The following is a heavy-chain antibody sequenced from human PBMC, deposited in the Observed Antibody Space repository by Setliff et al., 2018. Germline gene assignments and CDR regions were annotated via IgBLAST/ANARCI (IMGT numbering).Heavy chain of an antibody. CDR2: ISNSVGA. CDR3: ARRWSGIDY. CDR1: GDSISSYY. Sequence: SETLSLTCTVSGDSISSYYWSWIRQPPGKGLGWIGYISNSVGASYHPSLRNRVTISMDTSNNQFSLKLRSVSAADTAFYYCARRWSGIDYWGQGTLVTVSS. D-gene: IGHD3-3*01. J-gene: IGHJ4*02. V-gene: IGHV4-59*01.